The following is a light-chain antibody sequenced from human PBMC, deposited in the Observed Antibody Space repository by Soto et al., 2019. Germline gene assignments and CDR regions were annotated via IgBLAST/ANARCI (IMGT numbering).Light chain of an antibody. CDR3: QQYANSPLT. CDR2: GAS. Sequence: EIVLTQSPGTLSLSPGEGATLSCRASQSVSSSYLAWYQQKPGQAPRLLIYGASSRATGIPDRFSGSGSGTDFTLTISRLEPEDFAVYYCQQYANSPLTFGPGTKVYIK. V-gene: IGKV3-20*01. CDR1: QSVSSSY. J-gene: IGKJ3*01.